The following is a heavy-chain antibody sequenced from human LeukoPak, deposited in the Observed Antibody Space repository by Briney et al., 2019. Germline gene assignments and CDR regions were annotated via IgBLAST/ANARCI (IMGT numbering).Heavy chain of an antibody. J-gene: IGHJ5*02. CDR3: ARAHIAAAYNWFDP. CDR1: GFTFSTYS. D-gene: IGHD6-13*01. V-gene: IGHV3-21*01. Sequence: PGGSLRLSCAASGFTFSTYSMNSVRQAPGKGLEWVSSISSSSSNIYYADSVKGRFTISRDNAKNSLYLQMNSLRAEDTAVYYCARAHIAAAYNWFDPWGQGTLVTVSS. CDR2: ISSSSSNI.